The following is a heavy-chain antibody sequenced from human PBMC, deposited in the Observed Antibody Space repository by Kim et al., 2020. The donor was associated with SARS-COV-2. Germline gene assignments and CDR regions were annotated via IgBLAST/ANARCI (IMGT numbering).Heavy chain of an antibody. J-gene: IGHJ4*02. Sequence: GGSLRLSCAASGFTFSSYGMHWVRQAPGKGLEWVAVISYDGSNNYYADSVKGRFTISRDNSKNTLYLQMNSLRAEDTAVYYCAKFHRTIQSWLVPDYWGQGTLVTVSS. CDR1: GFTFSSYG. CDR3: AKFHRTIQSWLVPDY. V-gene: IGHV3-30*18. CDR2: ISYDGSNN. D-gene: IGHD5-18*01.